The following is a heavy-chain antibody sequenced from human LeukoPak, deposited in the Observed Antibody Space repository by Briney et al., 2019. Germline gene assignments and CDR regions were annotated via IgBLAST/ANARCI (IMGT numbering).Heavy chain of an antibody. V-gene: IGHV3-30*18. CDR1: GFTFSSYG. D-gene: IGHD6-13*01. Sequence: PGGSLRLSCAASGFTFSSYGMHWVRQAPGKGLEWVAVISYDGSNKYYADSVKGRFTISRDNSKNTLYLQMNSLRAEDTAVYYCAKDLEEQQLVASDYWGQGTLVTVSS. CDR3: AKDLEEQQLVASDY. J-gene: IGHJ4*02. CDR2: ISYDGSNK.